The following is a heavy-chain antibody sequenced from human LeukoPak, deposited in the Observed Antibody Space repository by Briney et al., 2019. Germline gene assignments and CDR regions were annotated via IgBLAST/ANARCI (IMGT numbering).Heavy chain of an antibody. Sequence: GRSLRLSCAASGFTFSSYGMHWVRQAPGKGLEWVAVISYDGSNKYYADSVKGRFTISRDNSKNTLYLQMNSLRAEDTAVYYCANSQEGAPYGMDVWGQGTTVTVSS. D-gene: IGHD1-26*01. J-gene: IGHJ6*02. V-gene: IGHV3-30*18. CDR2: ISYDGSNK. CDR1: GFTFSSYG. CDR3: ANSQEGAPYGMDV.